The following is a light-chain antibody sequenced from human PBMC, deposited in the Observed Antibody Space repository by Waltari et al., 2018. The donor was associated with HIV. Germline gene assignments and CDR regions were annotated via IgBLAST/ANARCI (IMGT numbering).Light chain of an antibody. Sequence: DIQMTKSPSSLSASVEDRLTVSCRANQNISSYLIWYQQRPGKAPRLLIYTASTLQRGVPSRFSGSGSGTDFTLSITSLQPEDFATYYCQQSYSTPLTFGGGTRVEIK. J-gene: IGKJ4*01. V-gene: IGKV1-39*01. CDR3: QQSYSTPLT. CDR2: TAS. CDR1: QNISSY.